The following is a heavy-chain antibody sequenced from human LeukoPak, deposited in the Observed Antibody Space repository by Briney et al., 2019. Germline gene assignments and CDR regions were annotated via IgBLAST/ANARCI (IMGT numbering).Heavy chain of an antibody. CDR2: IYTSGST. CDR3: ARDLGYNWNERGFDY. D-gene: IGHD1-1*01. CDR1: GGSISSYY. V-gene: IGHV4-4*07. J-gene: IGHJ4*02. Sequence: SETLSLTCTVSGGSISSYYWSWIRQPAGKGLEWIGRIYTSGSTNYNPSLKRRVTMSVDTSKNQFSLKLSSVTAADTAVYYCARDLGYNWNERGFDYWGQGTLVTVSS.